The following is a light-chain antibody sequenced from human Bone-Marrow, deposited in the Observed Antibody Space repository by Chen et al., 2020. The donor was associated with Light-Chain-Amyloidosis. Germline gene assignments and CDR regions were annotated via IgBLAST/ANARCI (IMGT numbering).Light chain of an antibody. V-gene: IGKV4-1*01. J-gene: IGKJ5*01. CDR3: QQYFSLPIP. Sequence: DNVMTQSPVSLAVSLGESDTINCKSRQSVYGSDNRNYLAWYQQKPGQPLKVLFYWASTRESGVPDRFSCSGSGTDFTLTSSSLQAEDVEVYYCQQYFSLPIPFGPGTRLEI. CDR1: QSVYGSDNRNY. CDR2: WAS.